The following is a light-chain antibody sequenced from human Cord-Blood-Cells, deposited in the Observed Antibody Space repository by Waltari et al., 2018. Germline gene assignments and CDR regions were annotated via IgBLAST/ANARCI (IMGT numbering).Light chain of an antibody. CDR3: CSYAGSNWV. J-gene: IGLJ3*02. V-gene: IGLV2-23*01. Sequence: QSALTQPASVSGSPGQSITISCTGTSSDVGSYNLVSWYQQHPGKAPKLMIYEGSKRPSGVSNRFAGSKSGNTDYLTISGLQAEDEADYYCCSYAGSNWVFGGGTKLTVL. CDR2: EGS. CDR1: SSDVGSYNL.